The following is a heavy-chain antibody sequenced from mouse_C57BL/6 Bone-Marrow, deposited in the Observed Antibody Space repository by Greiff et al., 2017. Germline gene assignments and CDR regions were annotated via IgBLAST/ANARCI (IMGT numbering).Heavy chain of an antibody. J-gene: IGHJ2*01. V-gene: IGHV1-50*01. Sequence: QVQLQQPGAELVKPGASVKLSCKASGYTFTSYWMQWVKQRPGQGLEWIGAIDPSDSYTNYNQKFKGKATLTVDTSSSTAYMQLSSLTSEDSAVYYCARFRSYFDYWGQGTTLTVSS. CDR3: ARFRSYFDY. CDR1: GYTFTSYW. CDR2: IDPSDSYT. D-gene: IGHD2-14*01.